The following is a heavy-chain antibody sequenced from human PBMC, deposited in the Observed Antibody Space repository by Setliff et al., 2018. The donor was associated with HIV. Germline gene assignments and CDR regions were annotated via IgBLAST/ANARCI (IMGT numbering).Heavy chain of an antibody. J-gene: IGHJ4*02. CDR3: ARHAYYYDSSGEFDY. CDR2: IYSSGST. Sequence: SETLSLTCTVSGGSISTYYWNWIRQPPGKGLEWIGYIYSSGSTNYNPSLKSRVTISVDTSKNQFSLKLSSVTAADTAVYYCARHAYYYDSSGEFDYWGQGTLVTVSS. D-gene: IGHD3-22*01. V-gene: IGHV4-59*08. CDR1: GGSISTYY.